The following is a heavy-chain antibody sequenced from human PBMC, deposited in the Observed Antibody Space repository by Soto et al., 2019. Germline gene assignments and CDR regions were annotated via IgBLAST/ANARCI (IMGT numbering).Heavy chain of an antibody. CDR3: ARGLIVWFGELSRRGGYYYYMDV. CDR1: GGSFSGYQ. V-gene: IGHV4-34*01. J-gene: IGHJ6*03. D-gene: IGHD3-10*01. CDR2: INNTGNI. Sequence: QVQLQQWGAGLLKPSETLSLTCAVYGGSFSGYQWTWIRQTPGKGLEWIGEINNTGNINYNPSLKSRFTFFIDTPKNQFSLKLSSVTAADTAVYYCARGLIVWFGELSRRGGYYYYMDVWGKGTTVTVSS.